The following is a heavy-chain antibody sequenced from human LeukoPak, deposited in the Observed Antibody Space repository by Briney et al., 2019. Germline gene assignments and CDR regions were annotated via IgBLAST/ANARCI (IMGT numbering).Heavy chain of an antibody. CDR2: ISSSSSYI. J-gene: IGHJ4*02. CDR1: GFTFSSYS. D-gene: IGHD2-15*01. CDR3: AKDKLVVAAIPDY. V-gene: IGHV3-21*04. Sequence: GGSLRLSCAASGFTFSSYSMNWVRQAPGKGLEWVSSISSSSSYIYYADSVKGRFTISRDNSKNTLYLQMNSLRAEDTAVYYCAKDKLVVAAIPDYWGQGTLVTVSS.